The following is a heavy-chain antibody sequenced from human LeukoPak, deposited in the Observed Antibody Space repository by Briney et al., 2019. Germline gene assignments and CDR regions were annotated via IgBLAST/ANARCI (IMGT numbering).Heavy chain of an antibody. CDR3: ARVRENWNYSY. Sequence: GGSLRLSCAASGFTFSSYWMSWVRQAPGKGLEWVANIKQDGSEKYYVDSVKGRFTISRDNAKNSLYLQMNSLRVEDTAVYYCARVRENWNYSYWGQGTLVTVSS. J-gene: IGHJ4*02. CDR1: GFTFSSYW. CDR2: IKQDGSEK. V-gene: IGHV3-7*01. D-gene: IGHD1-7*01.